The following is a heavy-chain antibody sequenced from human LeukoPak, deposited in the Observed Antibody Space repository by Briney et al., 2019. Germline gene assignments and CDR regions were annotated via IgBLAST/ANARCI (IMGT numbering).Heavy chain of an antibody. CDR1: GFTFSSYS. CDR3: ARDRGLGYYDSSGYLDY. Sequence: GGSLRLSCAASGFTFSSYSMNWVRQAPGKGLEWVSSISSSSSYIYYADSVKGRFTISRDNAKNSLYLQMNSLRAEDTAVYYCARDRGLGYYDSSGYLDYWGQGTLVTVSS. V-gene: IGHV3-21*01. CDR2: ISSSSSYI. J-gene: IGHJ4*02. D-gene: IGHD3-22*01.